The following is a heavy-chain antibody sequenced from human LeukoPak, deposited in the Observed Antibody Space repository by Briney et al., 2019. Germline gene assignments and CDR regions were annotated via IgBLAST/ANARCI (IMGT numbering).Heavy chain of an antibody. J-gene: IGHJ6*02. D-gene: IGHD6-19*01. V-gene: IGHV3-74*01. CDR2: IDPNGRYT. Sequence: PGGSLRLSCAASGLTFSNHYMHWVRQAPGKGLVSVSRIDPNGRYTSYADSVKGRFTISRDNAKNTLYLQMNTLGAEDTALYYCVRGSTDWNGMDVWGQGTTVTVSS. CDR1: GLTFSNHY. CDR3: VRGSTDWNGMDV.